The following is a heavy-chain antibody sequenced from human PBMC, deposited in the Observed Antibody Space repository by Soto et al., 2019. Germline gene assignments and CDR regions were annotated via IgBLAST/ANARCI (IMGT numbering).Heavy chain of an antibody. J-gene: IGHJ4*02. V-gene: IGHV3-23*01. D-gene: IGHD2-2*01. CDR3: AKEPVVVPAAPHEPYFDY. Sequence: GGSLRLSCAASGFTFSSYAMSWVRQAPGKGLEWVSAISGSGGSTYYADSVKGRFTISRDNSKNTLYLQMNSLRAEDTAVYYCAKEPVVVPAAPHEPYFDYWGQGTLVTVSS. CDR1: GFTFSSYA. CDR2: ISGSGGST.